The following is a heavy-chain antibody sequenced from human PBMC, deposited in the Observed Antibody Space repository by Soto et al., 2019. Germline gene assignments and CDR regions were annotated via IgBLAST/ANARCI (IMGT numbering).Heavy chain of an antibody. J-gene: IGHJ3*02. V-gene: IGHV3-30-3*01. CDR3: ARDKDDSSGYRGRSGAFDI. CDR2: ISYDGSNK. Sequence: SLGISCAASGFAFSSYAMHWVRQAPGEGLEWVAVISYDGSNKYSADSVKGRFTISRDKSKNTLYLQMNSLRAEDTAVYYCARDKDDSSGYRGRSGAFDIWGQGTMVTVS. CDR1: GFAFSSYA. D-gene: IGHD3-22*01.